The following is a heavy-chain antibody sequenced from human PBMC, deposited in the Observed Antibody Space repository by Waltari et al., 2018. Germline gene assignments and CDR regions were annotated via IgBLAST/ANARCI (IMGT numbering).Heavy chain of an antibody. CDR2: INAGNGNT. CDR1: GYTFTSYS. D-gene: IGHD2-8*01. CDR3: ARVMEMAGGGFDY. Sequence: QVQLVQSGAEVKKPGASVKVSCKASGYTFTSYSMHWVRQAPGQRLEWMGWINAGNGNTKYSQKFQGRVTITRDTSASTAYMELSSLRSEDTAVYYCARVMEMAGGGFDYWGQGTLVTVSS. J-gene: IGHJ4*02. V-gene: IGHV1-3*01.